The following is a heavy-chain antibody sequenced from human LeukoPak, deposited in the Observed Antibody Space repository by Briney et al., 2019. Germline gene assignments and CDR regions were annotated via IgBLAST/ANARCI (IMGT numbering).Heavy chain of an antibody. CDR2: ISPRGDFT. J-gene: IGHJ3*02. CDR1: GFSFSGHS. CDR3: ARVIIVGATGI. V-gene: IGHV3-23*01. Sequence: GSLRLSCAASGFSFSGHSMTWVRQAPGKGLDWVAAISPRGDFTFYADSVKGRFTISRDNAKNSLYLQMNSLRAEDTAVYYCARVIIVGATGIWGQGTMVTVSS. D-gene: IGHD1-26*01.